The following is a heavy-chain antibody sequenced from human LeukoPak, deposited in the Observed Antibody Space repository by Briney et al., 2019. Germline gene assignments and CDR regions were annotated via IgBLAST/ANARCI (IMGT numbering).Heavy chain of an antibody. Sequence: PGRSLRLSCAASGFTFSNHGMHWVRQAPGKGLEWVANIWYDGSQEYYADTVKGRFTISRDISKNTLYLQMNSLRAEDTAVYYCAGDLAAARLDFRGQGTLVTVSS. V-gene: IGHV3-33*01. CDR3: AGDLAAARLDF. CDR2: IWYDGSQE. J-gene: IGHJ4*02. CDR1: GFTFSNHG. D-gene: IGHD6-6*01.